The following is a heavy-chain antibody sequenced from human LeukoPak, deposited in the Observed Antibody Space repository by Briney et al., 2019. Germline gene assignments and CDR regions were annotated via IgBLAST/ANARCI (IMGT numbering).Heavy chain of an antibody. CDR2: ISAYNGNA. CDR1: GYTFTSYG. V-gene: IGHV1-18*01. CDR3: ARGVGSSWYGREDAFDI. Sequence: ASVKVSCKASGYTFTSYGISWVRQAPGQGLEWMGWISAYNGNANYAQKLQGRVTMTTDTSTSTAYMELRSLRSDDTAVYYCARGVGSSWYGREDAFDIWGQGTMVTVSS. J-gene: IGHJ3*02. D-gene: IGHD6-13*01.